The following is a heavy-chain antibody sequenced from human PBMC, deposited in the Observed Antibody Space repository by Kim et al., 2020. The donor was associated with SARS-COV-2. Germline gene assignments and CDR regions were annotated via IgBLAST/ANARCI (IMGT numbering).Heavy chain of an antibody. CDR1: GYTFTGYY. V-gene: IGHV1-2*06. CDR3: AREVDRVLLWFGELDATRNYYYGMDV. J-gene: IGHJ6*02. Sequence: ASVKVSCKASGYTFTGYYMHWVRQAPGQGLEWMGRINPNSGGTNYAQKFQGRVTMTRDTSISTAYMELSRLRSDDTAVYYCAREVDRVLLWFGELDATRNYYYGMDVWGQGTTVTVSS. D-gene: IGHD3-10*01. CDR2: INPNSGGT.